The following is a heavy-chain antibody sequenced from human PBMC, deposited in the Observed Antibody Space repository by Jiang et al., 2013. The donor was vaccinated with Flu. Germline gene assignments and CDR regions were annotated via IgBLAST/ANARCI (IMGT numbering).Heavy chain of an antibody. CDR2: IIPILGIA. V-gene: IGHV1-69*04. CDR1: GGTFSSYA. Sequence: SGAEVKKPGSSVKVSCKASGGTFSSYAISWVRQAPGQGLEWMGRIIPILGIANYAQKFQGRVTITADKSTSTAYMELSSLRSEDTAVYYCASRQIGLDAFDIWGQGTMVTVSS. CDR3: ASRQIGLDAFDI. J-gene: IGHJ3*02.